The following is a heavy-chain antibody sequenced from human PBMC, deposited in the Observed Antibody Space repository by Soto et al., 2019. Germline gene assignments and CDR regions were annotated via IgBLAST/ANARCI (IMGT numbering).Heavy chain of an antibody. CDR3: ARDATPESAFDI. CDR1: GYTFSVYY. V-gene: IGHV1-2*04. CDR2: INPNSGGT. Sequence: ASVKVSCKASGYTFSVYYMHWVRQAPGQGLEWMGWINPNSGGTNYAQKFQGWVTMTRDTPISTAYMEVSRLRSDDTAVYYCARDATPESAFDIWGQGTMVTVS. J-gene: IGHJ3*02.